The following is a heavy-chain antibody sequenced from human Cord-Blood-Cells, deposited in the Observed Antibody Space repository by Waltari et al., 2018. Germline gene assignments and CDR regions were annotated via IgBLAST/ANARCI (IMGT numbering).Heavy chain of an antibody. V-gene: IGHV4-39*07. CDR2: IYYSGST. CDR3: ATPSGNLGAFDY. J-gene: IGHJ4*02. D-gene: IGHD1-26*01. Sequence: QLQLQVWGPGVVKPSETLSLTFTVSGGSLTSGRYNWGWIRQPPGTGLEWIGSIYYSGSTYYNPSLKSRVTISVDTSKNQFSLKLSSVTAADTAVYYCATPSGNLGAFDYWGQGTLVTVSS. CDR1: GGSLTSGRYN.